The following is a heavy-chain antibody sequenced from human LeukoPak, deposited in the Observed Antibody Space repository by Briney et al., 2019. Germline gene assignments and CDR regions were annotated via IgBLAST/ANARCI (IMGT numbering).Heavy chain of an antibody. CDR3: ARGLITFGGVIVHDAFDI. Sequence: ASVKVSCKASGYTFTGYYMHWVRQAPGQGLEWMGWINPNSGGTNYAQKFQGRVTMTRDTSISTAYMELSSLRSEDTAVYYCARGLITFGGVIVHDAFDIWGQGTMVTVSS. CDR1: GYTFTGYY. V-gene: IGHV1-2*02. J-gene: IGHJ3*02. CDR2: INPNSGGT. D-gene: IGHD3-16*02.